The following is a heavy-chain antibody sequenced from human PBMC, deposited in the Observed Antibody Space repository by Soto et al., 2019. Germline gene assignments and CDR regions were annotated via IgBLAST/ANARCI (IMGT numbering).Heavy chain of an antibody. CDR3: ARNYYDSSDRDYLDY. V-gene: IGHV1-2*02. CDR2: NNPITGGT. Sequence: ASVKVSCKASGYTFTSYYIHWVRQAPGQGLEWMGWNNPITGGTNYAPKFQGRVTMTRDTSITTAYMELSRLRSDDTAVYYCARNYYDSSDRDYLDYWGQGTPVTVSS. J-gene: IGHJ4*02. D-gene: IGHD3-22*01. CDR1: GYTFTSYY.